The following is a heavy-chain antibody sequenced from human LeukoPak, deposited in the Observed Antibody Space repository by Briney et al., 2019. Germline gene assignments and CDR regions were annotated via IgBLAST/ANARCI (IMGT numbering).Heavy chain of an antibody. J-gene: IGHJ6*02. V-gene: IGHV1-69*04. D-gene: IGHD2-2*01. CDR3: ARVGDRYCSSTSCPIPNYYYYYGMDV. CDR1: GGTFSSYA. CDR2: IIPILGIA. Sequence: SVKVSCKASGGTFSSYAISWVRQAPGHGLEWMGRIIPILGIANYAQKFQGRVTITADKSTSTAYMELSSLRSEDTAVYYCARVGDRYCSSTSCPIPNYYYYYGMDVWGQGTTVTVSS.